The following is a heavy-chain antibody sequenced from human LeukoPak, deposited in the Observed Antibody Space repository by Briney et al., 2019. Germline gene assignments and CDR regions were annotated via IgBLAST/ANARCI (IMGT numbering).Heavy chain of an antibody. D-gene: IGHD2-15*01. CDR3: ARMHCSGGTCYSETFDY. CDR2: IYYSGST. CDR1: GGSISSSSYY. Sequence: SETLSLTCTVSGGSISSSSYYWGWIRQPPGKGLEWIGSIYYSGSTYYNPSLKSRVTISVDTSKNQFSLKLSSVTAADTAVYYCARMHCSGGTCYSETFDYWGQGTLVTVSS. V-gene: IGHV4-39*01. J-gene: IGHJ4*02.